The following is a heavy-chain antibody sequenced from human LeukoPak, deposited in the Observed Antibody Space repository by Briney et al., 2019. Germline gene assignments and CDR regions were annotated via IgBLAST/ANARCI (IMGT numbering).Heavy chain of an antibody. CDR2: ISGRGVGT. V-gene: IGHV3-23*01. CDR1: GFTFSSYA. Sequence: GGSLRLSCAASGFTFSSYAMGWVRQAPGKGLEWVSAISGRGVGTFYADSVKGRFTISRDNSKNTLSLQMNSLRAEDTAVNYCAKYRHYQLLSSSFDYWGQGALVTVSS. D-gene: IGHD2-2*01. CDR3: AKYRHYQLLSSSFDY. J-gene: IGHJ4*02.